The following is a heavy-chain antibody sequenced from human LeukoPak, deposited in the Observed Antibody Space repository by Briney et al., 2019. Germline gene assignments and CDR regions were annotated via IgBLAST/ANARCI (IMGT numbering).Heavy chain of an antibody. Sequence: ASVKVSCKASGYTFTSYDINWVRQATGQGLEWMGWMNPNSGNTGYAQKFQGRVTMTRNTSISTAYMKLSSLRSEDTAVYYCARALDYGDYYFDYWGQGTLVTVSS. J-gene: IGHJ4*02. D-gene: IGHD4-17*01. CDR2: MNPNSGNT. V-gene: IGHV1-8*01. CDR1: GYTFTSYD. CDR3: ARALDYGDYYFDY.